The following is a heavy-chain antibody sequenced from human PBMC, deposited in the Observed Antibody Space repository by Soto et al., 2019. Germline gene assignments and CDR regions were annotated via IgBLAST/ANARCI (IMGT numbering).Heavy chain of an antibody. V-gene: IGHV4-39*01. Sequence: SETLSLTCTVSGGSISSSSYYWGWIRQPPGKGLEWIGSIYYSGSTYYNPSLKSRVTISVDTSKNQFSLKLSSVTAADTAVYYCARLDVNSSSWPHWGQGTLVTVSS. D-gene: IGHD6-13*01. CDR3: ARLDVNSSSWPH. J-gene: IGHJ4*02. CDR2: IYYSGST. CDR1: GGSISSSSYY.